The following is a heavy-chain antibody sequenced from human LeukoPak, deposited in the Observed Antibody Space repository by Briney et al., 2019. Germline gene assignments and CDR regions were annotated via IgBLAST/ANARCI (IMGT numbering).Heavy chain of an antibody. V-gene: IGHV3-21*01. D-gene: IGHD4-17*01. CDR1: GFTFSTFA. CDR2: ISSSSYI. J-gene: IGHJ4*02. Sequence: GGSLRLSCAASGFTFSTFAMIWVRQAPGKGLEWVSSISSSSYIYYADSVKGRFTISRDNAKNSLYLQMNSLRAEDTAVYYCARGYGDYAFFDNWGQGTLVTVSS. CDR3: ARGYGDYAFFDN.